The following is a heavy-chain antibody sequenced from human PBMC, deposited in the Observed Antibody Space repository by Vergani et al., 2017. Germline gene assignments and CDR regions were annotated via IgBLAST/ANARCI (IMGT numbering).Heavy chain of an antibody. D-gene: IGHD2/OR15-2a*01. CDR2: ISYDGSNK. CDR1: GFTFNNYA. Sequence: QVQLVESGGGVVQPGRSLRLSCAASGFTFNNYAIHWVRQAPGKGLEWVAVISYDGSNKYYADSVKGRFTISRDNSKNTLYLQMNSLRAEDTAVYYCARDRVLRGDDYYYMDVWGKGTTVTVSS. CDR3: ARDRVLRGDDYYYMDV. J-gene: IGHJ6*03. V-gene: IGHV3-30-3*01.